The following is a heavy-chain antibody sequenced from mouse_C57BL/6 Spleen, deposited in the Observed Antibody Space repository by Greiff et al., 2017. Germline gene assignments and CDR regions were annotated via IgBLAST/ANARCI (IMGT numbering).Heavy chain of an antibody. CDR3: VRDTSNYAMGC. CDR1: GFTFNTYS. D-gene: IGHD5-1*01. J-gene: IGHJ4*01. CDR2: ISSKSSNYAT. V-gene: IGHV10-3*01. Sequence: EVQRVESGGGLVQPKGSLKLSCAASGFTFNTYSMHWVRQAPGKGLEWVGRISSKSSNYATYYADSVKDRFTISRDYSQNMLYLQMNNLKTEDTVLYCCVRDTSNYAMGCWGQGPSVTVSS.